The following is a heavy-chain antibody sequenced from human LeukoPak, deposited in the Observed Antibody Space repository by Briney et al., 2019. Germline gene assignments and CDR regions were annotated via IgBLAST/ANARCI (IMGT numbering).Heavy chain of an antibody. D-gene: IGHD2-8*01. CDR2: IYSSAYI. Sequence: GGSLRLSCAASGFIVSNNYMTWVRQAPGKGLEWVSIIYSSAYIYYSDSVKGRFTISRDNSKNTLYLQMNSLRAEDTAVYYCASQDVLHNGAHRVHLQHWARAPWSPSPQ. CDR3: ASQDVLHNGAHRVHLQH. CDR1: GFIVSNNY. V-gene: IGHV3-53*01. J-gene: IGHJ1*01.